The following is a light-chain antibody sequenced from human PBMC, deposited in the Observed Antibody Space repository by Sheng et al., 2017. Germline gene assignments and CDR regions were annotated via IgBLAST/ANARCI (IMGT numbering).Light chain of an antibody. CDR2: CV. Sequence: DIQMTQSPSSLSASVGDKVNVTCRAGQTIGTYLNCISKNQGKPLSSYPWCVRLPKWGPTKVQGQWIWAHFTLTITSLQPEDFATYYCQESYTPSRTFGPGTKVDVK. CDR1: QTIGTY. V-gene: IGKV1-39*01. CDR3: QESYTPSRT. J-gene: IGKJ3*01.